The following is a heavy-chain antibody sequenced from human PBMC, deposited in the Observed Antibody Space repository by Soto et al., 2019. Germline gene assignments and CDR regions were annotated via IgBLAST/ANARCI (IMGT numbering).Heavy chain of an antibody. D-gene: IGHD3-3*01. Sequence: PSETLSLTCTVSGGSISSSSYYWGWIRQPPGKGLEWIGSIYYSGSTYYNPSLKSRVTISVDTSKNQFSLKLSSVTAADTAVYYCASFRYYDFWSGYYTGADWFDPWGQGTLVTVSS. CDR2: IYYSGST. J-gene: IGHJ5*02. CDR3: ASFRYYDFWSGYYTGADWFDP. V-gene: IGHV4-39*01. CDR1: GGSISSSSYY.